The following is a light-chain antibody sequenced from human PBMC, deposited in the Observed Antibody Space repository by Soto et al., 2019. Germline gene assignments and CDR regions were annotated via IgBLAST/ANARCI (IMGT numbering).Light chain of an antibody. CDR3: SSYTTSATLGLYV. CDR2: EVS. V-gene: IGLV2-14*01. J-gene: IGLJ1*01. Sequence: QSALTQPASVSGSPGQSITISCTGTSSDIGAYNYVSWYQQHPGKAPKLMICEVSNRPSGVSNRFSGSKSGNSASLTISGLQAEDEADYYCSSYTTSATLGLYVFGTGTQLTVL. CDR1: SSDIGAYNY.